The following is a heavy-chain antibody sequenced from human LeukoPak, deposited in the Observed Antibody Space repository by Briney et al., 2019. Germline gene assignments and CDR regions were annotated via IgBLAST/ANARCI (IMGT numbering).Heavy chain of an antibody. V-gene: IGHV3-73*01. CDR3: TSRLTSHYYYMDV. D-gene: IGHD4/OR15-4a*01. Sequence: GGSLRLSCAASGFTFSGSALHWVRQASGKGLEWVGRIRSTANGYATAYAASVKGRFTISRDDSKNTAYLQMNSLKTEDTAVYYCTSRLTSHYYYMDVWGKGTTVTVSS. CDR2: IRSTANGYAT. CDR1: GFTFSGSA. J-gene: IGHJ6*03.